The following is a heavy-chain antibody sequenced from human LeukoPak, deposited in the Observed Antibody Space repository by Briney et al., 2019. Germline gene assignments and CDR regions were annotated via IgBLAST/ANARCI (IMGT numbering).Heavy chain of an antibody. CDR1: GFTFTSYA. CDR3: ARSGIFGGYFDY. CDR2: IWYDGSNK. Sequence: LRLSCAASGFTFTSYAMNWVRQAPGKGLEWVAVIWYDGSNKYYADSVKGRFTISRDNSKNTLYLQMNSLRAEDTAVYYCARSGIFGGYFDYWGQGTLVTVSS. J-gene: IGHJ4*02. V-gene: IGHV3-33*08. D-gene: IGHD3-3*01.